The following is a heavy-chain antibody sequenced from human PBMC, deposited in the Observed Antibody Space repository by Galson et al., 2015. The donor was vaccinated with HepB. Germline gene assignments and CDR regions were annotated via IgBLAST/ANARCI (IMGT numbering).Heavy chain of an antibody. CDR2: ISSSSSYT. CDR1: GFTFSDYY. V-gene: IGHV3-11*06. Sequence: SLRLSCAASGFTFSDYYMSWIRQAPGKGLEWVSYISSSSSYTNYADSVKGRFTISRDNAKNSLYLQMNSLRAEDTAVYYCARDREQQLVLDRGSGYYYYYGMDVWGQGTTVTVSS. D-gene: IGHD6-13*01. J-gene: IGHJ6*02. CDR3: ARDREQQLVLDRGSGYYYYYGMDV.